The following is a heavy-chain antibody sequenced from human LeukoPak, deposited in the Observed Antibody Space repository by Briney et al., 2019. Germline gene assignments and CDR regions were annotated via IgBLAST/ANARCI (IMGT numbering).Heavy chain of an antibody. J-gene: IGHJ5*02. CDR3: TKDPNGDYVGAFDP. V-gene: IGHV3-23*01. CDR2: ITGGHYPT. CDR1: GFSFSSFA. D-gene: IGHD4-17*01. Sequence: GGSLRLSCAASGFSFSSFAMTWVREAPGKGLEWVSSITGGHYPTYNTDSVKGRFTISRDNSKNTLYLQMNSLRADDTAVYYCTKDPNGDYVGAFDPWGQGTLVTVSS.